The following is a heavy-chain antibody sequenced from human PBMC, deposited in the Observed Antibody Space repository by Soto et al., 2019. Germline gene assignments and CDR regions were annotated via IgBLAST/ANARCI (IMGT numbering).Heavy chain of an antibody. CDR3: ARHSPRGQLDEYLYFDY. D-gene: IGHD6-6*01. CDR2: IDPSDSYT. CDR1: GYSFTSYW. J-gene: IGHJ4*02. V-gene: IGHV5-10-1*01. Sequence: PGESLKISGKSSGYSFTSYWISWVRQMPGKGLEWMGRIDPSDSYTNYSPSFQGHVTISADKSISTAYLQWSSLRASDTAMYYCARHSPRGQLDEYLYFDYWGQGTLVTVSS.